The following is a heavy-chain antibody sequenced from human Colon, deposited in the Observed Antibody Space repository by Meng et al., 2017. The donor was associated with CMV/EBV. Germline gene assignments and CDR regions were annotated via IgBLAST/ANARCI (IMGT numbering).Heavy chain of an antibody. J-gene: IGHJ4*02. D-gene: IGHD4-11*01. CDR2: IYYSGTT. V-gene: IGHV4-59*01. CDR3: ARGGASSKYFDS. CDR1: GGSINSYY. Sequence: SCTVSGGSINSYYWSWFRQPPGKGLEWIGYIYYSGTTNYNPSLKSRVAVSVDTSKNHFSLTLASVTAADTGMYYCARGGASSKYFDSWGQGTLVTVSS.